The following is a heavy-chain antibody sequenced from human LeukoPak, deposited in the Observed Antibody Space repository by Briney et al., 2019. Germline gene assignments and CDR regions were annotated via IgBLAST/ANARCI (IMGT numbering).Heavy chain of an antibody. V-gene: IGHV4-39*01. J-gene: IGHJ4*02. CDR1: GGSISSSSYY. CDR3: ARHLYGDHGVYYFDY. Sequence: SETLSLTCTVSGGSISSSSYYWGWIRQPPGKGLEWIGSIYYSGSTYYNPSLKSRVTISVDTSKNQFSLKLSSVTAADIAVYYCARHLYGDHGVYYFDYWGQGTLVTVSS. CDR2: IYYSGST. D-gene: IGHD4-17*01.